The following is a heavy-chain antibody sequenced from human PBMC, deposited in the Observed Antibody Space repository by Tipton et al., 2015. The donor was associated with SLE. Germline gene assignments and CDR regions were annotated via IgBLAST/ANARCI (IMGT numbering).Heavy chain of an antibody. D-gene: IGHD3-22*01. CDR2: IWYDGSNK. Sequence: QLVQSGGGVVQPGRSLRLSCAASGFTFSSYGMHWVRQAPGKGLEWVAVIWYDGSNKYYADSVKGRFTISRDNSKNTLYLQMNSLRAEDTAVYYCARDLGSGYAFDIWGQGTMVTVSS. J-gene: IGHJ3*02. CDR1: GFTFSSYG. CDR3: ARDLGSGYAFDI. V-gene: IGHV3-33*01.